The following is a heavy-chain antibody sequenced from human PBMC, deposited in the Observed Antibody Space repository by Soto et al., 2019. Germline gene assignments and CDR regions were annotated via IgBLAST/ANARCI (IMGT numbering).Heavy chain of an antibody. CDR1: GGSISNHY. CDR3: TRANWYSEY. CDR2: INYNGNT. D-gene: IGHD7-27*01. Sequence: QVQLQESGPGLVKPSETLSLTCSVSGGSISNHYWSWIRQPPGKGLEWLGYINYNGNTNYNPSLKSRVNMSVDTSSHQISLKWTAVTAADTAVYYCTRANWYSEYWGQGTLVTVSS. V-gene: IGHV4-59*11. J-gene: IGHJ4*02.